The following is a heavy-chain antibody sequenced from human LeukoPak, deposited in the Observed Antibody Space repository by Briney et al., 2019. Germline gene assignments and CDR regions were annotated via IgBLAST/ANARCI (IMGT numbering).Heavy chain of an antibody. D-gene: IGHD5-18*01. V-gene: IGHV4-39*01. CDR3: ARSWRYSYGYEYFDY. J-gene: IGHJ4*02. CDR2: IYYSGST. CDR1: GGSISSSSYY. Sequence: PSETLSLTCTVSGGSISSSSYYWGWIRQPPGKGLEWIGSIYYSGSTYYNPSLKSRVTISVDTSKNQFSLKLSSVTAADTAVYYCARSWRYSYGYEYFDYWGQGTLVTVSS.